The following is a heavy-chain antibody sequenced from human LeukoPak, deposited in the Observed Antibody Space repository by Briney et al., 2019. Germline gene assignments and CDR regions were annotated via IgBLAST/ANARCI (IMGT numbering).Heavy chain of an antibody. CDR1: GGSFSGYY. CDR2: INHSGST. CDR3: ARGRTFIVVVPAAILGYFDY. Sequence: SETLSLTCAVYGGSFSGYYWSWIRQPPGKGLEWIGEINHSGSTNYNPSLKSRVTISVDTSKNQFSLKLSSVTAADTAVYYCARGRTFIVVVPAAILGYFDYWGQGTLVTVSS. V-gene: IGHV4-34*01. J-gene: IGHJ4*02. D-gene: IGHD2-2*02.